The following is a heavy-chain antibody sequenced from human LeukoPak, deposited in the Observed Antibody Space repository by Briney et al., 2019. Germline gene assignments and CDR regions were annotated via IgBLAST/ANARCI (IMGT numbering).Heavy chain of an antibody. Sequence: GGSLRLSCAASGFTFSSYAMHWVRQAPGKGLEWVAVISYDGSNKYYADSVKGRFTISRDNSKNTLYFQMNSLRAEDTAVYYCARSSGSYLTFDYWGQGTLVTVSS. CDR2: ISYDGSNK. V-gene: IGHV3-30*14. D-gene: IGHD1-26*01. CDR1: GFTFSSYA. J-gene: IGHJ4*02. CDR3: ARSSGSYLTFDY.